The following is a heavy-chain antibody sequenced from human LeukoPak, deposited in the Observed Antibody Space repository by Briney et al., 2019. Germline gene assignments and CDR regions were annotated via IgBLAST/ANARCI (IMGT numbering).Heavy chain of an antibody. J-gene: IGHJ6*03. CDR3: ARDRQVDPGVVVYYMDV. Sequence: SETLSLTCTVSGGSISSYYWSWIRQPPGKGLEWIGYIYYSGSTNYNPSLKSRVTISVDTSKNQFSLKLSSVTAADTAVYYCARDRQVDPGVVVYYMDVWGKGTTVTVSS. CDR1: GGSISSYY. CDR2: IYYSGST. D-gene: IGHD2-15*01. V-gene: IGHV4-59*01.